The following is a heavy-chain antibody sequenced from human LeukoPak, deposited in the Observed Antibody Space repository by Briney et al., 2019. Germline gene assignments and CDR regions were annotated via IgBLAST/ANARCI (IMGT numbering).Heavy chain of an antibody. Sequence: ASVKVSCKASGYTFTSYYMHWVRQAPGQGLEWMGIINPSGGSTSCAQKFQGRVTMTRDTSTSTVYMELSSLRSEDTAVYYCARESGITMVRGVMNFWGQGTLVTVSS. D-gene: IGHD3-10*01. V-gene: IGHV1-46*01. J-gene: IGHJ4*02. CDR1: GYTFTSYY. CDR2: INPSGGST. CDR3: ARESGITMVRGVMNF.